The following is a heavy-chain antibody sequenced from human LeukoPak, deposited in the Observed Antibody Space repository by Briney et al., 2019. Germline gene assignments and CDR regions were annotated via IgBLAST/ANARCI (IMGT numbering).Heavy chain of an antibody. Sequence: PGGSLRLSCAASGFTFSSYWMTWVRQAPGKGLERVASIKQDGTEENYVDSVRGRFTISRDNAKNSLFLQMGGLRAEDTAVYYCASHYGSGHGYYYYGMDVWGKGTTVIVSP. CDR1: GFTFSSYW. V-gene: IGHV3-7*03. D-gene: IGHD3-10*01. CDR2: IKQDGTEE. CDR3: ASHYGSGHGYYYYGMDV. J-gene: IGHJ6*04.